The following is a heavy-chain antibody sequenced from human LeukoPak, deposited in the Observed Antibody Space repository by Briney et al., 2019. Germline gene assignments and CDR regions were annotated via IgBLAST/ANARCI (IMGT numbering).Heavy chain of an antibody. CDR3: ARGGTYYDILTGYYTLRYFDY. D-gene: IGHD3-9*01. J-gene: IGHJ4*02. Sequence: ASVKVSCKASGYTFTTYTIHWVRQAPGQGLECMGWINAGNGNTKYSQEFQGRVTITRDTSASTVYMELSSLRSEDTAVYYCARGGTYYDILTGYYTLRYFDYWGQGTLVTVSS. CDR1: GYTFTTYT. V-gene: IGHV1-3*03. CDR2: INAGNGNT.